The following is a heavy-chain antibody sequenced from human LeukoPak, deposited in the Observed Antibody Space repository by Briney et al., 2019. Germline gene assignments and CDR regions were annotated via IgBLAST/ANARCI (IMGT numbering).Heavy chain of an antibody. D-gene: IGHD6-6*01. CDR3: ARVWLSSSSWGRFDP. V-gene: IGHV3-21*01. CDR2: ISSSSSYI. CDR1: GFTFSSYS. Sequence: GGSLRLSCAASGFTFSSYSMNWVRQAPGKGLEWVSSISSSSSYIYYADSVKGRLTISRDNAKNSLYLQMNSLRAEDTAVYYCARVWLSSSSWGRFDPWGQGTLVTVSS. J-gene: IGHJ5*02.